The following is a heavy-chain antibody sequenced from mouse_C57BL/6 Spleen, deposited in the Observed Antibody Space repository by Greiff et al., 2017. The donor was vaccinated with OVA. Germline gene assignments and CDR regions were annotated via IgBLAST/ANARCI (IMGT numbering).Heavy chain of an antibody. J-gene: IGHJ3*01. D-gene: IGHD2-2*01. CDR2: IDPSDSET. CDR1: GYTFTSYW. V-gene: IGHV1-52*01. CDR3: ARRGGYDPFAY. Sequence: QVQLQQSGAELVRPGSSVKLSCKASGYTFTSYWMHWVKQRPIQGLEWIGNIDPSDSETHYNQKFKDKATLTVDKSSSTAYMQLSSLTSEDSAVYYCARRGGYDPFAYWGQGTLVTVSA.